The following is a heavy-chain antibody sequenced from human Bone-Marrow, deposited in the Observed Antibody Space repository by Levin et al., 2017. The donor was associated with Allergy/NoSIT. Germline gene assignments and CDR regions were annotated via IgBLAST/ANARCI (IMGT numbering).Heavy chain of an antibody. D-gene: IGHD5-12*01. J-gene: IGHJ6*02. CDR1: GYTFTSYG. V-gene: IGHV1-18*01. CDR3: ARVPPLDIVATITGYYYGMDG. Sequence: ASVKVSCKASGYTFTSYGISWVRQAPGQGLEWMGWISAYNGNTNYAQKLQGRVTMTTDTSTSTAYMELRSLRSDDTAVYYCARVPPLDIVATITGYYYGMDGWGQGTTVTVSS. CDR2: ISAYNGNT.